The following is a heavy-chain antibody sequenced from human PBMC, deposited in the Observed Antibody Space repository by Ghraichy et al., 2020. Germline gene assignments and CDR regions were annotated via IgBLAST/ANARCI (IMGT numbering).Heavy chain of an antibody. Sequence: GGSLRLSCAASGFTFSSYSMNWVRQAPGKGLEWVSSISSSSSYIYYADSVKGRFTISRDNAKNSLYLQMNSLRAEDTAVYYCAREPILQLWFNPNYWYFDLWGRDTLVTVSS. D-gene: IGHD5-18*01. CDR2: ISSSSSYI. J-gene: IGHJ2*01. V-gene: IGHV3-21*01. CDR3: AREPILQLWFNPNYWYFDL. CDR1: GFTFSSYS.